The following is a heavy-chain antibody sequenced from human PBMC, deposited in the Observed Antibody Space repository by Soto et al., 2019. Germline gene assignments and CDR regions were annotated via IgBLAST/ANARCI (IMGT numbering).Heavy chain of an antibody. Sequence: EVQLVESGGGLVQPGGSLTLSCAASGFTFSVSAMHWVRQASGKRLEWVGRIRSKANSYATVYAESVKGRFSISRDDSKNTAYLQMSSLKTEDTAVYYCTGLSYSGGWYYWGQGILVTVSS. CDR3: TGLSYSGGWYY. V-gene: IGHV3-73*01. CDR1: GFTFSVSA. D-gene: IGHD6-19*01. J-gene: IGHJ4*02. CDR2: IRSKANSYAT.